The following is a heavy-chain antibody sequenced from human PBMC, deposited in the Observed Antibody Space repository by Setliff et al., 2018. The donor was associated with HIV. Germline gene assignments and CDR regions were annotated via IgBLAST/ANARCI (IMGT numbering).Heavy chain of an antibody. Sequence: SETLSLTCAVYGESFSGYYWSWIRQPAGKGLEWLGEINHSGRAKYNPSLKSRVTISVDTSKNQFSLKLTSVTAADTAVYYCARHKLTYYDFWSGYGDYYYYYMDVWGKGTTVTVSS. J-gene: IGHJ6*03. CDR1: GESFSGYY. V-gene: IGHV4-34*01. D-gene: IGHD3-3*01. CDR2: INHSGRA. CDR3: ARHKLTYYDFWSGYGDYYYYYMDV.